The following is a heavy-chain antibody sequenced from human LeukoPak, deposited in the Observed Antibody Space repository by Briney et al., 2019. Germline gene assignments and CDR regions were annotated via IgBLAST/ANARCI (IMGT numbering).Heavy chain of an antibody. Sequence: ASVKVSCKASGYTFTSYDINWVRQATGQGLEWMGWMNPNSGNTGYAQKFQGRVTMTRNTSISTAYMELSSLRSEDTAVYYCARALIVVDTSVRLWFDPWGQGTLVTVSS. CDR1: GYTFTSYD. CDR2: MNPNSGNT. D-gene: IGHD3-22*01. CDR3: ARALIVVDTSVRLWFDP. J-gene: IGHJ5*02. V-gene: IGHV1-8*01.